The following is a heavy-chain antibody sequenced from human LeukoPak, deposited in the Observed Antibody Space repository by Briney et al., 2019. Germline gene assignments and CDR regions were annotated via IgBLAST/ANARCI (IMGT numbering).Heavy chain of an antibody. D-gene: IGHD3-10*01. CDR3: ARAFIPNYYSGLNWFDP. Sequence: SETLSLTCTVSGGSISSSSYYWGWIRQPPGKGLEWIGSIYYSGSTYYNPSLKSRVTISVDTSKNQFSLKLTSVTAADTAVYYCARAFIPNYYSGLNWFDPWGQGTLVTVSS. V-gene: IGHV4-39*07. CDR1: GGSISSSSYY. CDR2: IYYSGST. J-gene: IGHJ5*02.